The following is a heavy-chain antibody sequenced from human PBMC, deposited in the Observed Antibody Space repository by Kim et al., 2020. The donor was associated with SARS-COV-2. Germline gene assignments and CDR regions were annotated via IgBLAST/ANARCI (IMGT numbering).Heavy chain of an antibody. D-gene: IGHD2-2*01. J-gene: IGHJ5*02. Sequence: GGSLRLSCTASGFTFGDYAMSWFRQAPGKGLEWVGFIRSKAYGGTTEYAASVKGRFTISRDDSKSIAYLQMNSLKTEDTAVYYCTRVDYMVPAAMSWFDPWGQATLVTVSS. CDR3: TRVDYMVPAAMSWFDP. V-gene: IGHV3-49*03. CDR2: IRSKAYGGTT. CDR1: GFTFGDYA.